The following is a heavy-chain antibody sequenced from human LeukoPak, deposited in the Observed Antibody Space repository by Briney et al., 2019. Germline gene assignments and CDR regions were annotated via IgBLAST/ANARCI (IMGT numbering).Heavy chain of an antibody. CDR3: ATSYSGNSWYDWFGP. D-gene: IGHD6-13*01. CDR2: IRTKANSYAT. CDR1: GFTFSGSS. V-gene: IGHV3-73*01. Sequence: GGSLRLSCASAGFTFSGSSIHWVREASGKVLEWVGLIRTKANSYATAYAASVTGRFTISRDDSKDTSYLQMNSLKTEDTALYFCATSYSGNSWYDWFGPWGQGTLVTVSS. J-gene: IGHJ5*02.